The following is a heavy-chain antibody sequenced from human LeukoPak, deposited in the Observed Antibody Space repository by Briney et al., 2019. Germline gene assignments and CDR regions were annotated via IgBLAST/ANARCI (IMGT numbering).Heavy chain of an antibody. Sequence: GGSLRLSCAASGFTFSSHWMSWVRQAPGKGLEWVANIKEDGTDKYYVDSVKGRFTISRDDAKTLLYLQMNSLRAEDTAVYYCAREIFMDVWGQGTTVTVSS. CDR3: AREIFMDV. V-gene: IGHV3-7*05. CDR1: GFTFSSHW. J-gene: IGHJ6*02. CDR2: IKEDGTDK. D-gene: IGHD3-3*01.